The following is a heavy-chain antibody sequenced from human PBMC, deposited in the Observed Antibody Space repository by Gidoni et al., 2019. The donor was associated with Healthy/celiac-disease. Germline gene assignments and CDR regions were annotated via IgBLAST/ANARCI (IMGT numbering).Heavy chain of an antibody. D-gene: IGHD3-3*01. CDR3: ARDRAVYYDLGWFDP. Sequence: QVQLVQSGAEVKKPGASVKVSCKASGYTFTGYYMHWVRQAPGQGLEWMGWINPNSGGTNYAQKFQGRVTMTRDTSISTAYMELSRLRSDDTAVYYCARDRAVYYDLGWFDPWGQGTLVTVSS. CDR1: GYTFTGYY. CDR2: INPNSGGT. J-gene: IGHJ5*02. V-gene: IGHV1-2*02.